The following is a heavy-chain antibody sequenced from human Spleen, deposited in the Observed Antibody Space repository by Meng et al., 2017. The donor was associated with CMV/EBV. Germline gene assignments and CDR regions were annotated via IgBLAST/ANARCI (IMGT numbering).Heavy chain of an antibody. V-gene: IGHV1-69*05. CDR3: ARCGYSYGYDY. Sequence: SSKASGGTFGRCAISWVRQAPEQGHGWMGGIIPVFGTANYAQKYQGRVTITTDESTSTAYMELSSLRSEDTAVYYCARCGYSYGYDYWGQGTLVTVSS. CDR1: GGTFGRCA. J-gene: IGHJ4*02. CDR2: IIPVFGTA. D-gene: IGHD5-18*01.